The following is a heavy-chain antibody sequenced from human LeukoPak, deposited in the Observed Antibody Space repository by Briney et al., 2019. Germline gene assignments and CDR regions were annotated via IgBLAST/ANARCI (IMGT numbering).Heavy chain of an antibody. V-gene: IGHV3-21*01. Sequence: RPGGSLRLSCAASGFTFSAYTMNWVRQAPGKGLEWVSSTRSSSSYIYYTDSVKGRFTISRDNAKNSLYLQMNSLRVEDTAVYYCGRGSGSFFDSWGQGTLVTVSS. CDR2: TRSSSSYI. CDR1: GFTFSAYT. J-gene: IGHJ4*02. CDR3: GRGSGSFFDS. D-gene: IGHD6-25*01.